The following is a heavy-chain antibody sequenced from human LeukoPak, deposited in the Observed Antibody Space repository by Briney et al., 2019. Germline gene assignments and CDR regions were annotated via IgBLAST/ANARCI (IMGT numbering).Heavy chain of an antibody. V-gene: IGHV3-48*02. CDR3: ARGFVLRFLEWLNDAFDI. D-gene: IGHD3-3*01. J-gene: IGHJ3*02. Sequence: GGSLRLSCAASGFTFSSYSMNWVRQAPGKGLEWVSYISSSSSTIYYADSVKGRFTISRDNAKNSLYLQMNSLRDEDTAVYYCARGFVLRFLEWLNDAFDIWGQGTMVTVSS. CDR2: ISSSSSTI. CDR1: GFTFSSYS.